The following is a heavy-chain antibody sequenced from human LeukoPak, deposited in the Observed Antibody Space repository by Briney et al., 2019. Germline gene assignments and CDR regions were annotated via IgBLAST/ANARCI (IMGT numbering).Heavy chain of an antibody. V-gene: IGHV3-66*01. J-gene: IGHJ3*02. CDR1: GXXVXSKY. CDR3: ATSGIAVAGTDDAFDI. CDR2: IYSGGST. Sequence: GGSLRLSCASXGXXVXSKYMSWVRQAPGKGLEGVSVIYSGGSTYYSDSVKGRFTISRDNSKNALYLQMNSLRAEDTAVYYCATSGIAVAGTDDAFDIWGQGTMVTVSS. D-gene: IGHD6-19*01.